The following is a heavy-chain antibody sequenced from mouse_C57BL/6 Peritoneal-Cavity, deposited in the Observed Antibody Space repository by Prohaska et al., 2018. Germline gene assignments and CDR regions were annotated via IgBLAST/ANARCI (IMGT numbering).Heavy chain of an antibody. Sequence: MSCKASGYTFTSYTMHWVKQRPGQVLEWIGYINPSSGYTKYNQKFKDKATLTADKSSSTAYMQLSSLTSEDSAVYYCARSDITTVVADYWGQGNTLTVSS. CDR3: ARSDITTVVADY. J-gene: IGHJ2*01. CDR1: GYTFTSYT. CDR2: INPSSGYT. V-gene: IGHV1-4*01. D-gene: IGHD1-1*01.